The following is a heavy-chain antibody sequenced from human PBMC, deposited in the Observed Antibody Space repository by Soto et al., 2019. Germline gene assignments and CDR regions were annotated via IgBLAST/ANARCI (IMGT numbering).Heavy chain of an antibody. V-gene: IGHV1-2*02. D-gene: IGHD6-13*01. Sequence: ASVKVSCKASGYTFTGYYMHWVRQAPGQGLEWMGWINPNSGGTNYAQKFQGRVTMTRDTSISTAYMELSRLRSDDTDVYYCARGSPYSSSWYNWFDSWGQGTLVTVSS. J-gene: IGHJ5*01. CDR3: ARGSPYSSSWYNWFDS. CDR2: INPNSGGT. CDR1: GYTFTGYY.